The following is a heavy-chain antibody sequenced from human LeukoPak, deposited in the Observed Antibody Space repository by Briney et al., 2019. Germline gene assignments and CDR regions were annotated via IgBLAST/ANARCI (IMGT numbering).Heavy chain of an antibody. J-gene: IGHJ4*02. V-gene: IGHV1-18*04. CDR1: GYTFTGYY. Sequence: ASVKVSCKASGYTFTGYYMHLVRQAPGQGLEWLGWISALYGNTNYAQKFQGRLTMTTDTSTNTAYMDLRSLRPDDTAVYYCARDFFHGHCSGLSCFLLDYWGQGSLVAVSS. CDR3: ARDFFHGHCSGLSCFLLDY. D-gene: IGHD2-15*01. CDR2: ISALYGNT.